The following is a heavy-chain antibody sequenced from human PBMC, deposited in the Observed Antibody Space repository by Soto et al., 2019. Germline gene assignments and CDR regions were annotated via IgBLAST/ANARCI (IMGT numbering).Heavy chain of an antibody. CDR1: GFTFSSSS. D-gene: IGHD3-3*01. CDR2: ISSSSSTI. CDR3: ARVIWSGHLTSDL. Sequence: EVQVVESGGGLVQPGGSLRLSCAASGFTFSSSSMNWVRQAPGKGLEWISYISSSSSTIYADSVKGRFTISRDNAKNSLYLQMNSLGDEDTAVYYCARVIWSGHLTSDLWGQGTLVTVSS. J-gene: IGHJ5*02. V-gene: IGHV3-48*02.